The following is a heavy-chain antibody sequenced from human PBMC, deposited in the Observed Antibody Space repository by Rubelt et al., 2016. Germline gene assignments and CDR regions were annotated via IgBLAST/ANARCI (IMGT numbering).Heavy chain of an antibody. CDR3: ARGIAAAGPTKGFVEKAYYFDY. J-gene: IGHJ4*02. CDR2: IKSKTDGGTT. Sequence: MSWVRQAPGKGLEWVGRIKSKTDGGTTDYAAPVKGRFTISRDDSKNTLYLQMNSLKTEDTAVYYCARGIAAAGPTKGFVEKAYYFDYWGQGTLVTVSS. D-gene: IGHD6-13*01. V-gene: IGHV3-15*01.